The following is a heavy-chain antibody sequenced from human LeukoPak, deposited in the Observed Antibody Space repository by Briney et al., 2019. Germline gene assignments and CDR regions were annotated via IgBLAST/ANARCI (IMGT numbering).Heavy chain of an antibody. CDR1: GFFVSGNY. J-gene: IGHJ5*02. CDR3: AKDSRTYFKWLDP. CDR2: IYSSGST. Sequence: GGSLRLSCATSGFFVSGNYMNWLRQTPGKGLEWVSTIYSSGSTYYADSVKGRFTISRDNSKNTLYLQMNSLRAEDTAVYYCAKDSRTYFKWLDPWGQGTLVTVSS. D-gene: IGHD6-13*01. V-gene: IGHV3-53*01.